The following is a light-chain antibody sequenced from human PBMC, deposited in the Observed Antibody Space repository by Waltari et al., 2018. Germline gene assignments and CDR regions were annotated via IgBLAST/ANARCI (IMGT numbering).Light chain of an antibody. J-gene: IGLJ1*01. CDR2: DVS. V-gene: IGLV2-23*02. Sequence: QSALTQPASVSGSPGQSITISCTGTSSDGGGYNYVSWYQQHPGKAPKLMIYDVSKRPSGVSNRFSGSKSGNTASLTISGLQAEDEADYYCCSYAGSSTFVLGTGTKVTVL. CDR1: SSDGGGYNY. CDR3: CSYAGSSTFV.